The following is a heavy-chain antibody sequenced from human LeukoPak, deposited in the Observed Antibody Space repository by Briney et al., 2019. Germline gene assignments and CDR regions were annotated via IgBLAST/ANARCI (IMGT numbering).Heavy chain of an antibody. CDR2: IYTVGNT. Sequence: GGSLRLSCAASGFTVSSNYMSWVRQPPGKGLEWVSVIYTVGNTDYADSVKGRFTISRDNSKNTLYLQMNSLRAEDTAVYYCARDGSGSDAFGIWGQGTMVTVSS. CDR3: ARDGSGSDAFGI. CDR1: GFTVSSNY. D-gene: IGHD6-19*01. V-gene: IGHV3-66*01. J-gene: IGHJ3*02.